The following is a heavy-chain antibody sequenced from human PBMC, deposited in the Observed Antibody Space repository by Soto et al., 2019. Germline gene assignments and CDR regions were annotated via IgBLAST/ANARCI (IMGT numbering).Heavy chain of an antibody. CDR1: GYTFTSYG. CDR3: ARGRYGDY. Sequence: QVHLVQSGAEVQKPGASVKVSCKASGYTFTSYGITWVRQAPGQGLEWMGWISAHNGNTDYAQKLQGRVIVTRDTSTSTAYMELMRLSSDDTAVYYCARGRYGDYWGQGALVTVSS. D-gene: IGHD1-1*01. V-gene: IGHV1-18*01. J-gene: IGHJ4*02. CDR2: ISAHNGNT.